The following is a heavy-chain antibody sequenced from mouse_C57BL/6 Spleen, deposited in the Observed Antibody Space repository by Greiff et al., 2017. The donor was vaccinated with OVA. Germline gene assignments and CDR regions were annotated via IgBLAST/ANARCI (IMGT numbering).Heavy chain of an antibody. CDR1: GYTFTSYG. V-gene: IGHV1-81*01. J-gene: IGHJ1*03. D-gene: IGHD1-1*01. CDR3: ARIGTSVGATGYFDD. Sequence: QVQLQQSGAELARPGASVKLSCKASGYTFTSYGISWVKQSTGQGLEWIGEIYPGSGNTYYHETFKGKATLTADKSSSPAYMQLSSLTSADSAIFFCARIGTSVGATGYFDDWGKGTTVTVSS. CDR2: IYPGSGNT.